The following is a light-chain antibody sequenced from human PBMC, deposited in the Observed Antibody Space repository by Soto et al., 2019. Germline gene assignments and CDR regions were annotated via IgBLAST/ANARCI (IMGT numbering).Light chain of an antibody. V-gene: IGLV2-14*01. CDR1: SSDVGGYNY. Sequence: QSALTQPASVSGSPGQSITISCTGTSSDVGGYNYVSWYQQHPGKAPKLMIYEVSNRPSGVSNRFSGSKSGNTASLTISGRQAEDEADYYCSSYTITSPYVFGTGTKVTVL. J-gene: IGLJ1*01. CDR3: SSYTITSPYV. CDR2: EVS.